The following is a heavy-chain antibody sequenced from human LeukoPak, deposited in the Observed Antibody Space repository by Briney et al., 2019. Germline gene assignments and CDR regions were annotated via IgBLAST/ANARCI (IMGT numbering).Heavy chain of an antibody. CDR2: INSDGSST. V-gene: IGHV3-74*01. CDR1: GFTFSSYW. Sequence: GGSLRLSCAASGFTFSSYWMRWVRQAPGKGLVWVSRINSDGSSTSYADSVKGRFTISRDNAKNTLYLQMNSLRAEDTAVYYCARDSGNDYGDYVDYWGQGTLVTVSS. J-gene: IGHJ4*02. CDR3: ARDSGNDYGDYVDY. D-gene: IGHD4-17*01.